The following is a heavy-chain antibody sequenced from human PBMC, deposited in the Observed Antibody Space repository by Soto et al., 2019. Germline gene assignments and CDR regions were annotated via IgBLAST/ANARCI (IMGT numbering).Heavy chain of an antibody. Sequence: SVKVSCKASGGTFSSYAISWVRQAPGQGLEWMGGIIPIFGTANYAQKFQGRVTITADESTSTAYMELSSLRSEDTAVYYCASWVPGIAVAGTSYYYYGIDVWGQGNTVTASS. CDR2: IIPIFGTA. J-gene: IGHJ6*02. V-gene: IGHV1-69*13. CDR1: GGTFSSYA. D-gene: IGHD6-19*01. CDR3: ASWVPGIAVAGTSYYYYGIDV.